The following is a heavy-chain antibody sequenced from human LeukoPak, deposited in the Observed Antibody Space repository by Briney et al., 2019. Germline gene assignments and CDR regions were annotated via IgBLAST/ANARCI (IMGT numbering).Heavy chain of an antibody. CDR2: ISCNGGST. Sequence: PGGSLRLSCAASGFNFSSYAMHWVRQAPRKGLEYVSAISCNGGSTYYANSVKGRFTISRDNSKNTLYLQMGSLRAEDMAVYYCARAIWFGDKPFDYWGQGTLVTVSS. V-gene: IGHV3-64*01. CDR1: GFNFSSYA. J-gene: IGHJ4*02. D-gene: IGHD3-10*01. CDR3: ARAIWFGDKPFDY.